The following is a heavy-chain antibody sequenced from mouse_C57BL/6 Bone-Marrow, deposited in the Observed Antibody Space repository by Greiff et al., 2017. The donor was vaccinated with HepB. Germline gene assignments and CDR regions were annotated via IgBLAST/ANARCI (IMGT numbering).Heavy chain of an antibody. CDR3: ARGGYYGSHYAMDY. D-gene: IGHD2-1*01. Sequence: VQLQQPGAELVKPGASVKLSCKASGYTFTSYWMHWVKQRPGQGLEWIGMIHPNSGSTNYNEKFKSKATLTVDKSSSTAYMQLSSLTSEDSAVYYCARGGYYGSHYAMDYWGQGTSVTVSS. V-gene: IGHV1-64*01. CDR2: IHPNSGST. CDR1: GYTFTSYW. J-gene: IGHJ4*01.